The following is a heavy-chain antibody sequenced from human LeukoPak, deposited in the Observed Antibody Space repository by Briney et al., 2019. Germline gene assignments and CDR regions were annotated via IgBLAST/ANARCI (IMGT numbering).Heavy chain of an antibody. Sequence: GGSLRLSCAASGFTVSSYYLSRVRQAPGKGLEWVSIIYSGGSTYYADSVKGRFTISRDSSKSMLYLEMSSLRAEDTAVYYCQVTDTDSFDYWGQGTLVTVSS. CDR2: IYSGGST. D-gene: IGHD2-21*02. CDR1: GFTVSSYY. V-gene: IGHV3-53*01. CDR3: QVTDTDSFDY. J-gene: IGHJ4*02.